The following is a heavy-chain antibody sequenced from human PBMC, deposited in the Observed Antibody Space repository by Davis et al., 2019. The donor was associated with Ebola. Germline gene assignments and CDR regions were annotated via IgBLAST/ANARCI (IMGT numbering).Heavy chain of an antibody. CDR1: GYTFTGYY. CDR2: INPNSGGT. V-gene: IGHV1-2*06. Sequence: ASVKVSCKASGYTFTGYYMHWVRQAPGQGLEWMGRINPNSGGTNYAQKFQGRVTMTRDTSISTVSMELSRLRSDDTAIYYCARVRYCGGDCSRHYYYGMDVWGKGATVTVSS. D-gene: IGHD2-21*02. J-gene: IGHJ6*04. CDR3: ARVRYCGGDCSRHYYYGMDV.